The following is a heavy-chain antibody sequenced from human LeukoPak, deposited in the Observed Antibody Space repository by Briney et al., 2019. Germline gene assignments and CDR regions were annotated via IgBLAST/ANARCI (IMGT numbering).Heavy chain of an antibody. CDR1: GFTFSTYA. CDR3: AKGTKGFDY. V-gene: IGHV3-23*01. J-gene: IGHJ4*02. CDR2: ISGTGGST. Sequence: PGGSLRLSCAASGFTFSTYAMTWVRQAPGKGLEWVSLISGTGGSTYYADSVKGRFTISRDNSKNTLYLQMNSLRAEDTAIYYCAKGTKGFDYWGQGTLVTVSS.